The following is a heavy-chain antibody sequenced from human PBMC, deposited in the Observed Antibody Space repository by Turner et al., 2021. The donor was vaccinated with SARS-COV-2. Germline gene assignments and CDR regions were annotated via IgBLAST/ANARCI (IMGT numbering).Heavy chain of an antibody. D-gene: IGHD6-25*01. J-gene: IGHJ5*02. Sequence: QVQLVQSGAEVKKPGASVKVSCMASGYTFTDYIIHWVRQAPGQGLEWMGWINPNGATSYAQRFQGRFIMTRDTSISTAYMDLSRLISDETALYYCARGLAAGTSWFDPWGQGTLVTVSS. CDR3: ARGLAAGTSWFDP. V-gene: IGHV1-2*02. CDR2: INPNGAT. CDR1: GYTFTDYI.